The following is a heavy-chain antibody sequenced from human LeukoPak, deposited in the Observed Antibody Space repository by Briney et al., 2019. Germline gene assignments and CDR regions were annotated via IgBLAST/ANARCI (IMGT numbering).Heavy chain of an antibody. CDR3: ERSRRMVRGVIAYFDY. CDR2: INPNSGGT. J-gene: IGHJ4*02. D-gene: IGHD3-10*01. Sequence: ASVKVSCKASGYTFTGYYMHWVRQAPGQGLEWMGRINPNSGGTNYAQKFQGRVTMTRDTSISTAYMELSRLRSDDTAVYYCERSRRMVRGVIAYFDYWGQGTLVTVSS. CDR1: GYTFTGYY. V-gene: IGHV1-2*06.